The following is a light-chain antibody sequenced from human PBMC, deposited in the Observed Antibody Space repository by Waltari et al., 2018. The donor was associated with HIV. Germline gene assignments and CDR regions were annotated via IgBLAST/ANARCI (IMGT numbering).Light chain of an antibody. J-gene: IGKJ1*01. CDR2: GAS. Sequence: EIVLTQSPGTLSLSPGERATLFCRASESVTSSYLAWYQQKPGQAPRLLIYGASSRATGIPDRVSGSGSGTDFTLTISRLEPEDFAVYYCQQSGTSRRTFGQGTKVEIK. CDR3: QQSGTSRRT. CDR1: ESVTSSY. V-gene: IGKV3-20*01.